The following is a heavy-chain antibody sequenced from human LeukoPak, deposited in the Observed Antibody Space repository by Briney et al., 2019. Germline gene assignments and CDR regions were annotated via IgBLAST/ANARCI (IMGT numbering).Heavy chain of an antibody. CDR2: IWYDGSNK. Sequence: GGSLRLSCEASGFNFGTFAMHWVRQAPGEGLEWLAIIWYDGSNKHYSDSVKGRFTISRDNSKSSLYLQMNSLRAEDTAVYYCRGTYYYGSGIDGDYFDYWGQGTLVTVSS. D-gene: IGHD3-10*01. V-gene: IGHV3-33*01. CDR1: GFNFGTFA. CDR3: RGTYYYGSGIDGDYFDY. J-gene: IGHJ4*02.